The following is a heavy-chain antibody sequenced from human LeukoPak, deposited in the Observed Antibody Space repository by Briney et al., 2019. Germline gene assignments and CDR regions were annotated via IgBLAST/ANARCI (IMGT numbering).Heavy chain of an antibody. V-gene: IGHV3-23*01. CDR1: GFTFSSYA. D-gene: IGHD3-22*01. J-gene: IGHJ4*02. CDR3: AKAPGSGYYYFDY. CDR2: ISGSGGST. Sequence: GGSLRLSCAASGFTFSSYAMSWVRQAPGKGLEWVSAISGSGGSTYYADSVKGRFTISRDNSKNTLYLQMNSLRAEDTAVYCCAKAPGSGYYYFDYWGQGTLVTVSS.